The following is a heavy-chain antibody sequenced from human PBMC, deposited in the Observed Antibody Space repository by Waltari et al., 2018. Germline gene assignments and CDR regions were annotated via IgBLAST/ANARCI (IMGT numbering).Heavy chain of an antibody. CDR1: GYTFTSYD. V-gene: IGHV1-8*01. CDR2: KNPNSGNT. Sequence: QVQLVQSGAEVKKPGASVKVTCKASGYTFTSYDIHWVRPATGQGLEWMGWKNPNSGNTGYAKKFQGRVTMTRNTSISTAYMELSSLRSEDTAVYYCARGSLYDSSVNAFDIWGQGTMVTVSS. J-gene: IGHJ3*02. CDR3: ARGSLYDSSVNAFDI. D-gene: IGHD3-22*01.